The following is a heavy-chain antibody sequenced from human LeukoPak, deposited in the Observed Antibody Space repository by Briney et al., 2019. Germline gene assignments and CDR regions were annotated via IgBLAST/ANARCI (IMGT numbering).Heavy chain of an antibody. Sequence: SETLSLTCTVSDGSINTSGHSWGWIRQPPGKGLEWIGTIYYSGSTFYNPSLKSRVTISVDTSNNQFSLKLSSVTAADTAVYYCARLRYCSSIRCPLWGFDPWGQGTLVIVSS. D-gene: IGHD2-2*01. V-gene: IGHV4-39*01. CDR3: ARLRYCSSIRCPLWGFDP. CDR2: IYYSGST. J-gene: IGHJ5*02. CDR1: DGSINTSGHS.